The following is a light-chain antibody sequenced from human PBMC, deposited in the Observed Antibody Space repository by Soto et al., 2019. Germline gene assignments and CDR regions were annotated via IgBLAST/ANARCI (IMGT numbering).Light chain of an antibody. CDR3: QQRAKWLRP. Sequence: ADLPFSPKERTTRSCRASQSIGSDLAWYQQKPGQAPRLLIYDASNRAPGIPARFGGSGSGTDFTLTISSLEPEHFAVYHCQQRAKWLRPFAGGTKVDIK. CDR1: QSIGSD. CDR2: DAS. V-gene: IGKV3-11*01. J-gene: IGKJ4*02.